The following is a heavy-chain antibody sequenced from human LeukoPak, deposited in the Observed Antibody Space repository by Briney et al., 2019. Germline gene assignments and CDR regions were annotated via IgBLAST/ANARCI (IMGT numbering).Heavy chain of an antibody. CDR3: AKIRVRGVKDYYYYGMDV. D-gene: IGHD3-10*01. V-gene: IGHV3-30*18. J-gene: IGHJ6*02. CDR2: ISYDGSNK. Sequence: GGSLRLSCAASGFTFSSYGMHWVRQAPGKGLEWVAVISYDGSNKYYADSVKGRFTISRDNSKNTLYLQMNSLRAEDTAVYYCAKIRVRGVKDYYYYGMDVWGQGTTVTVSS. CDR1: GFTFSSYG.